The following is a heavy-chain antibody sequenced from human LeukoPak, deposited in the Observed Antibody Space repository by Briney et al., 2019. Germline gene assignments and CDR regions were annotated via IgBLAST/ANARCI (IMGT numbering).Heavy chain of an antibody. J-gene: IGHJ6*03. CDR3: ARGAIFGDHYYYMDV. D-gene: IGHD3-3*01. V-gene: IGHV3-13*01. CDR2: ISTAGDT. Sequence: RGSLRLSCAASGFTFSNYDMHWVRQATGKGLEWVSAISTAGDTYYPGSVKGRFTISRENAKNSLYLQMNSLRAGDTAVYYCARGAIFGDHYYYMDVWGKGTTVTVSS. CDR1: GFTFSNYD.